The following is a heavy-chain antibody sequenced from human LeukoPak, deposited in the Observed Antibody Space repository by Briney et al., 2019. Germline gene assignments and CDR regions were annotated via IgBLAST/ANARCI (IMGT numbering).Heavy chain of an antibody. J-gene: IGHJ4*02. D-gene: IGHD2-15*01. V-gene: IGHV4-30-4*07. CDR2: IYYSGST. CDR3: ARAGGGLEFPIDY. Sequence: PSQTLSLTCTVSGGSISSGGYSWSWIRQPPGKGLEWIGYIYYSGSTNYNPSLKSRVTISVDTSKNQFSLKLSSVTAADTAVYYCARAGGGLEFPIDYWGQGTLVTVSS. CDR1: GGSISSGGYS.